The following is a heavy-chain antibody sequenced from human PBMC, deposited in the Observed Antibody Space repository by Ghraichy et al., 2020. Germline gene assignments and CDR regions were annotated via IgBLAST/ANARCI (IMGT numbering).Heavy chain of an antibody. CDR2: TYYRSKWYN. D-gene: IGHD6-19*01. CDR1: GDSVSSNSAA. Sequence: SQTLSLTCAISGDSVSSNSAAWNRIRQSPSRGLEWLGRTYYRSKWYNDYAVSVKSRITINPDTSKNQFSLQLNSVTPEDTAVYYCARDRSPTGGIAVAGLDYWGQGTLVTVSS. CDR3: ARDRSPTGGIAVAGLDY. J-gene: IGHJ4*02. V-gene: IGHV6-1*01.